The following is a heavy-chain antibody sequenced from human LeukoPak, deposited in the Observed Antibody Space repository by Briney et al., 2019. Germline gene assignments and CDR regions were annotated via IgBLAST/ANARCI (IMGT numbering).Heavy chain of an antibody. CDR2: ISGSGGST. Sequence: GGSLRLSCAASGFTFNNYAMSWVRQAPGKGLEWVSAISGSGGSTYYADSVKGRFTISRDNAKNSLYLQMNSLRAEDTAVYYCARDFRRGYYDSSGQWGQGTLVTVSS. V-gene: IGHV3-23*01. CDR3: ARDFRRGYYDSSGQ. D-gene: IGHD3-22*01. CDR1: GFTFNNYA. J-gene: IGHJ4*02.